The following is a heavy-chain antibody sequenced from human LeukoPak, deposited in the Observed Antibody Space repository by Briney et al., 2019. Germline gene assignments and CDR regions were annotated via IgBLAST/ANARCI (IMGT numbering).Heavy chain of an antibody. V-gene: IGHV3-74*01. CDR3: AKEGDYYGSGSHRDAFDM. D-gene: IGHD3-10*01. Sequence: GGSRRLSCAASGFTFSSYWMHWVRQAPGKGLVWVSRINNDGSTTTYADSVKGRFTISRDNAKNTLYLQMNSLRAEDSAVYYCAKEGDYYGSGSHRDAFDMWGQGTMVTVSS. CDR1: GFTFSSYW. J-gene: IGHJ3*02. CDR2: INNDGSTT.